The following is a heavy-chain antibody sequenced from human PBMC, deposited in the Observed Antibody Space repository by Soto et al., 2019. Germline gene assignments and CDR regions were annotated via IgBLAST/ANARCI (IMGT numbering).Heavy chain of an antibody. CDR2: IIPILGIA. Sequence: QVQLVQSGAAVKKPGSSVKVSCKASGGTFSSYTISWVRQAPGQGLEWMGRIIPILGIANYAQKFQGRVTITAGKSTSTAYMELSSLRSDDTAVYYCASTSSTSPDYWGQGTLVTVSS. J-gene: IGHJ4*02. CDR1: GGTFSSYT. CDR3: ASTSSTSPDY. V-gene: IGHV1-69*02. D-gene: IGHD2-2*01.